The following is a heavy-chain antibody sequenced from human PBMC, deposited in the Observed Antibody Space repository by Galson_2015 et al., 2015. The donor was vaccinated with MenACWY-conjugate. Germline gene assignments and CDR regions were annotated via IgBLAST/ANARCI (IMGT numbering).Heavy chain of an antibody. D-gene: IGHD1-26*01. CDR3: AKGFGVGANCPFDN. Sequence: SLRLSCATSGFTFSTYAMNWVRQTSGQGLERVSAISAGGDSTYYADSVKGRSTISRDNSKSTLYLQVNSLRDEDTDVYFCAKGFGVGANCPFDNWGQGTLVTVSS. V-gene: IGHV3-23*01. J-gene: IGHJ5*02. CDR1: GFTFSTYA. CDR2: ISAGGDST.